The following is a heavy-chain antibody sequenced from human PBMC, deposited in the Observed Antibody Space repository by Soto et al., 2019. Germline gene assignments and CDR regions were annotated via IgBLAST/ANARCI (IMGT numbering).Heavy chain of an antibody. Sequence: ASVKVSCKASGYTFTSYGISWVRQAPGQGLEWMGWISAYNGNTNYSQKFQGRVTITRDTSASTAYMELSSLRSEDTAVYYCARSAPPIDNWGQGTLVTVSS. CDR2: ISAYNGNT. CDR1: GYTFTSYG. V-gene: IGHV1-18*01. CDR3: ARSAPPIDN. J-gene: IGHJ4*02.